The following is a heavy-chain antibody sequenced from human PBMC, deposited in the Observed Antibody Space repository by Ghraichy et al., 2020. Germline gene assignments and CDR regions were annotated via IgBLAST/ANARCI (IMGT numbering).Heavy chain of an antibody. D-gene: IGHD3-22*01. CDR1: GGSISSYY. Sequence: SETLSLTCTVSGGSISSYYWSWIRQPPGKGLEWIGYIYYSGSPNYNPSLKSRVTISVDTSKNQFSLKLSSVTAADTAVYYCARTRSGYYSDYWGQGTLVTVSS. V-gene: IGHV4-59*01. CDR3: ARTRSGYYSDY. J-gene: IGHJ4*02. CDR2: IYYSGSP.